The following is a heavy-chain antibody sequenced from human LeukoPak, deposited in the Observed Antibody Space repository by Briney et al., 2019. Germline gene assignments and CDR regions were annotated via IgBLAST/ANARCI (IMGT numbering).Heavy chain of an antibody. CDR3: ARESRVSGYFDY. J-gene: IGHJ4*02. CDR1: GGSISSETYY. V-gene: IGHV3-23*01. D-gene: IGHD5/OR15-5a*01. CDR2: ISGSGGST. Sequence: QPSETLSLTCTVSGGSISSETYYWTWVRQAPGKGLEWVSAISGSGGSTYYVDSMKGRFTISRDNSKNTLYLQMNSLRAEDTAVYYCARESRVSGYFDYWGQGTLVTVSS.